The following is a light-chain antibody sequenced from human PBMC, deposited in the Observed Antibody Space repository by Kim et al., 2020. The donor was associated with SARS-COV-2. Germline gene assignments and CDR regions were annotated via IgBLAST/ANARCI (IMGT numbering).Light chain of an antibody. CDR1: QRISNNY. J-gene: IGKJ4*01. V-gene: IGKV3-20*01. CDR3: QYYDGSFT. CDR2: ATS. Sequence: EIVLTQSPGTLSLSPGETVTLSCRASQRISNNYLFWYQQRPGQAPRLLIYATSRSDSGIPSRFSGGGSGTDFTITISGLQSEDVAVYYCQYYDGSFTFGGGTKVDIK.